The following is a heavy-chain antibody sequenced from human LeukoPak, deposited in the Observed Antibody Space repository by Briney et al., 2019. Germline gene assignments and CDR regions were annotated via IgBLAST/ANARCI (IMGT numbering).Heavy chain of an antibody. V-gene: IGHV6-1*01. J-gene: IGHJ3*02. CDR3: AREYDYRNAFDI. CDR2: TYYRSKWYN. Sequence: SQTLSLTCAISGDSVSSNSAAWNWIRQFPSRGLEWLGRTYYRSKWYNDYAVSVKSRITINLDTSKNQFSLQLNSVTPEDTAVYYCAREYDYRNAFDIWGQGTMVTVSP. CDR1: GDSVSSNSAA. D-gene: IGHD5-12*01.